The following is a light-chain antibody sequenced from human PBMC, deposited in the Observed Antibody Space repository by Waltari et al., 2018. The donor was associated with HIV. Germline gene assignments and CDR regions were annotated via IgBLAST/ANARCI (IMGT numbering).Light chain of an antibody. CDR3: QAWASDTAV. CDR1: KLGDTY. CDR2: QDN. Sequence: SYDLTQTPSVSVSPGQTATISCTGPKLGDTYTSWYQQKTDQAPLQIIYQDNKLPPGISERFSGSSSGTTATLVIYGVQTRDEANYFCQAWASDTAVFGGGTTLTVL. V-gene: IGLV3-1*01. J-gene: IGLJ2*01.